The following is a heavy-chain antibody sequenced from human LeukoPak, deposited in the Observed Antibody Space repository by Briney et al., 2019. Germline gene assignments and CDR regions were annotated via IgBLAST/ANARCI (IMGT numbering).Heavy chain of an antibody. V-gene: IGHV3-11*04. J-gene: IGHJ4*02. Sequence: MSGGSLRLSCAASGFTFSDYYMSWIRQAPGKGLEWVSYISSSGSTIYYADSVKGRFTISRDNAKNSLYLQMNSLRAEDTAVYHCARDEYYYDSSGYPPDYWGQGTLVTVSS. CDR1: GFTFSDYY. D-gene: IGHD3-22*01. CDR2: ISSSGSTI. CDR3: ARDEYYYDSSGYPPDY.